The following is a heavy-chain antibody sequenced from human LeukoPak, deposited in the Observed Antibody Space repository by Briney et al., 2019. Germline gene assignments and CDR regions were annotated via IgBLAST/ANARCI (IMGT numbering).Heavy chain of an antibody. V-gene: IGHV3-66*01. CDR3: ARAPDGCEAFDI. Sequence: GGSLRLSCAASGFLVSSNYMSWVRQAPGKGLEWVSLIYSDGTGYYADSVKGRFTTSRDNSKNTLYLQMNSLRAEDTAVYYCARAPDGCEAFDIWGQGTMVTVSS. CDR2: IYSDGTG. J-gene: IGHJ3*02. D-gene: IGHD4-17*01. CDR1: GFLVSSNY.